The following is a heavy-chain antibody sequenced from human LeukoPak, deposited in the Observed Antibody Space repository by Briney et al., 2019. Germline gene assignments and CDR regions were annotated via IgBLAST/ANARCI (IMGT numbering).Heavy chain of an antibody. Sequence: PGGALRLSCAAPGLIFRNYGIHWVHQAPGKELEWMAFIGYDGRNQYYADSVKGRFTIYRDNSKNTLYLQMNSLTVEDTAFYYCAKDATNYYYIDVWGKGTTVTVSS. CDR2: IGYDGRNQ. V-gene: IGHV3-30*02. J-gene: IGHJ6*03. CDR1: GLIFRNYG. CDR3: AKDATNYYYIDV.